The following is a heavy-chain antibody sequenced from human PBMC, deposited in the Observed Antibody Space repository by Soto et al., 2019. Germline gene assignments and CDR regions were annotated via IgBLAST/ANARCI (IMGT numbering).Heavy chain of an antibody. V-gene: IGHV1-8*01. J-gene: IGHJ5*02. CDR1: GYTFTSYD. CDR3: AGDYLNDYGDYEGWFDP. Sequence: QVQLVQSGAEVKKPGASVKVSCKASGYTFTSYDINWVRQATGQGLEWMGWMNPNSGNTGYAKKFQGRVTMTRNTSISTAYMELSRLRSEDTAVYYCAGDYLNDYGDYEGWFDPWGQGTLVTVSS. CDR2: MNPNSGNT. D-gene: IGHD4-17*01.